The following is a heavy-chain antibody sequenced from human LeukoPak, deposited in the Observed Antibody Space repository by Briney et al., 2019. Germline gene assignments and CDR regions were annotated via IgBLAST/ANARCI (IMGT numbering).Heavy chain of an antibody. J-gene: IGHJ4*02. V-gene: IGHV3-20*04. D-gene: IGHD5-12*01. CDR1: GFTFDDHG. CDR2: INWNGGST. Sequence: PGGSLRLSCIASGFTFDDHGMSWVRQAPGKGLEWVSNINWNGGSTGYVDSVKGRFTISRDNAKNSLSLQMNSLRVEDTAVYYCARDKYSGFVFDCWGQGTLVTVSS. CDR3: ARDKYSGFVFDC.